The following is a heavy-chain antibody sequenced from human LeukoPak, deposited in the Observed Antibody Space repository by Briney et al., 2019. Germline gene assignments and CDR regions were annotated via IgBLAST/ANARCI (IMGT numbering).Heavy chain of an antibody. V-gene: IGHV3-72*01. CDR3: ARDGAEGDDSAFDV. CDR1: GFIVSGYH. J-gene: IGHJ3*01. CDR2: TRDRARSYRT. D-gene: IGHD2-21*01. Sequence: GGSLGLSCAASGFIVSGYHMDWVRQAPGKGLEWVGRTRDRARSYRTQYAPSVEDRFSISRDESKNSVFLQMNSLQPEDTAVYYCARDGAEGDDSAFDVWGQGTMVTVSS.